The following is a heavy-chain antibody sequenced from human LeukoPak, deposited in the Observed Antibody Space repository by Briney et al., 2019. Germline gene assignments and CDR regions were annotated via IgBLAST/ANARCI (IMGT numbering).Heavy chain of an antibody. D-gene: IGHD2-15*01. CDR3: ARDLPNCSGGSCYSFYFDY. V-gene: IGHV1-18*01. CDR2: ISAYNGNT. CDR1: GYTFTSYG. J-gene: IGHJ4*02. Sequence: GASVTVSCKASGYTFTSYGISWVRQAPGQGLEWMGWISAYNGNTNYAQKLQGRVTMTTDTSTSTAYMELRSLRSDDTAVYYCARDLPNCSGGSCYSFYFDYWGQGTLVTVSS.